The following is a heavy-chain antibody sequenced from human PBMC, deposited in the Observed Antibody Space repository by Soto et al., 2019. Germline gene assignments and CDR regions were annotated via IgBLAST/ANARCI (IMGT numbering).Heavy chain of an antibody. J-gene: IGHJ6*02. CDR1: GYTFTSYD. Sequence: QAQLVQSGAEVKKPGASVKVSCKASGYTFTSYDINWVRQATGQGLEWMGWMNPNSGNTGYAQKFQGRVTMTRNTSISTACMELSSLRSEDTAVYYCARVLSWASYYDFWSGYYNYYYYGMDVWGQGTTVTVSS. V-gene: IGHV1-8*01. CDR2: MNPNSGNT. D-gene: IGHD3-3*01. CDR3: ARVLSWASYYDFWSGYYNYYYYGMDV.